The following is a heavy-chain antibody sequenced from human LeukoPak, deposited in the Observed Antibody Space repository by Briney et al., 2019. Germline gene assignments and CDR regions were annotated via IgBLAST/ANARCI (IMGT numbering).Heavy chain of an antibody. CDR2: IYYNGST. CDR3: TRRTADYDILTGYYPLRWFDY. V-gene: IGHV4-59*01. Sequence: WETLSLTCTVSGCSISSYYRSWIRQPPGKGLEWIGYIYYNGSTNYNPSLKSRVTISVETSKNQFSLKLSSVTAADTAVYYCTRRTADYDILTGYYPLRWFDYWGQGTLGTVSS. J-gene: IGHJ4*02. D-gene: IGHD3-9*01. CDR1: GCSISSYY.